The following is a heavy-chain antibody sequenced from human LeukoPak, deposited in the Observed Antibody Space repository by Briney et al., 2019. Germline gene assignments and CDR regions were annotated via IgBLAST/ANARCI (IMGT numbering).Heavy chain of an antibody. CDR3: AKEYRITMIVVASLAFDI. V-gene: IGHV3-23*01. CDR1: GFTFSSYA. D-gene: IGHD3-22*01. CDR2: ISGSGGST. Sequence: GGSLRLSCAASGFTFSSYAMSWVRQAPGKGLEWVSAISGSGGSTYYADSVKGRFTISRDNSKNTLYLQMNSLRAEDTAVYYCAKEYRITMIVVASLAFDIWGQGTMVTVSS. J-gene: IGHJ3*02.